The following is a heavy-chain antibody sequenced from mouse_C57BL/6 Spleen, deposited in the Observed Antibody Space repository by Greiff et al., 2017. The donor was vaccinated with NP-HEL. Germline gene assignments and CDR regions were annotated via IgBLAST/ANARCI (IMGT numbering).Heavy chain of an antibody. V-gene: IGHV1-53*01. CDR2: LYPCNGGT. J-gene: IGHJ3*01. CDR3: ARMGGNWFAY. CDR1: GYTFTSYC. Sequence: QVQLQQPGTELVKPGASVKLSCKASGYTFTSYCMHWVKQRPGQGLEWIGNLYPCNGGTNYNEQFKSKATLTVDKSSSTAYMQLSSLTSEDSAVYYCARMGGNWFAYWGQGTLVTVSA. D-gene: IGHD2-1*01.